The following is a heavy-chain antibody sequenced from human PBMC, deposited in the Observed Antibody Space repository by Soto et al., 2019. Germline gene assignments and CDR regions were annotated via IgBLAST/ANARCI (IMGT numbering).Heavy chain of an antibody. D-gene: IGHD2-2*01. CDR3: ARDTIVVVPAAIRGYGMDV. J-gene: IGHJ6*02. V-gene: IGHV4-31*03. CDR2: IYYSGST. Sequence: TLSLTCTVSGGSISSGGYYWSWIRQHPGKGLEWIGYIYYSGSTYYNPSLKSRVTISVDTSKNQFSLKLSSVTAADTAVYYCARDTIVVVPAAIRGYGMDVWGQGTTVTSP. CDR1: GGSISSGGYY.